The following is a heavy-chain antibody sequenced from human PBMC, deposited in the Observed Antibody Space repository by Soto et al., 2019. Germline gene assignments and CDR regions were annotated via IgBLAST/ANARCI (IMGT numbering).Heavy chain of an antibody. D-gene: IGHD2-15*01. CDR1: GGSISSSNW. Sequence: PSETLSLTCAVSGGSISSSNWWSWVRQPPGKGLEWIGEIYHSGSTNYNPSLKSRVTISVDKSKNQFSLKLSSVTAADTAVYYCARGCFGGRGYYFDYWGQGTLVTVSS. J-gene: IGHJ4*02. CDR3: ARGCFGGRGYYFDY. V-gene: IGHV4-4*02. CDR2: IYHSGST.